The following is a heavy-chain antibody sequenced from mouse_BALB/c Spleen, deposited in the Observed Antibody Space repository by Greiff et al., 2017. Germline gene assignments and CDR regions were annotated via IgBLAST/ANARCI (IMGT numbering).Heavy chain of an antibody. CDR3: ARGGYYDYYAMDY. J-gene: IGHJ4*01. CDR2: INSNGGST. CDR1: GFTFSSYG. Sequence: EVHLVESGGGLVQPGGSLKLSCAASGFTFSSYGMSWVRQTPDKRLELVATINSNGGSTYYPDSVKGRFTISRDNAKNTLYLQMSSLKSEDTAMYYCARGGYYDYYAMDYWGQGTSVTVSS. V-gene: IGHV5-6-3*01. D-gene: IGHD2-3*01.